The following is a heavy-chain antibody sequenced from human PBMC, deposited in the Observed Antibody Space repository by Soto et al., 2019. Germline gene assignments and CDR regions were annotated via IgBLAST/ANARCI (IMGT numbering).Heavy chain of an antibody. CDR3: ARHGSN. CDR2: IYYSGIT. Sequence: QLQLQESGPGLVKPSETLSLTCTVSGVSISNSSYYWGWIRRPPGKGLEWIGTIYYSGITYYNPSLKRRVTISVDTSKNQFSLKLTSVTAADTAVYYCARHGSNWGHGTLVTVSS. J-gene: IGHJ4*01. CDR1: GVSISNSSYY. V-gene: IGHV4-39*01.